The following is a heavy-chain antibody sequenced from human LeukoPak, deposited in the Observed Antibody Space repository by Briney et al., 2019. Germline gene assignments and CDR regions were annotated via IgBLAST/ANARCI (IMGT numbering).Heavy chain of an antibody. Sequence: SETLSPTCTVSGGSISSHYWSWIRQPPGKGLEWIGYIYYSGSTNYNPSLKSRVTISVDTSKNQFSLKLSSVTAADTAVYYCARGGAARRGYYYMDVWGKGTTVTVSS. D-gene: IGHD6-6*01. J-gene: IGHJ6*03. CDR1: GGSISSHY. CDR3: ARGGAARRGYYYMDV. CDR2: IYYSGST. V-gene: IGHV4-59*11.